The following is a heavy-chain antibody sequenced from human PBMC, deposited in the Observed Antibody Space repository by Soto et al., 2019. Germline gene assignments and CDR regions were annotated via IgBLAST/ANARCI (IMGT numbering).Heavy chain of an antibody. CDR3: ARNRYCSGGSCYPTSYYYYYYYMDV. CDR1: GGSISSSSYY. J-gene: IGHJ6*03. D-gene: IGHD2-15*01. CDR2: IYYSGST. V-gene: IGHV4-39*01. Sequence: PSETLSLTCTVSGGSISSSSYYWGWIRQPPGKGLEWIGSIYYSGSTYYNPSLKSRVTISVDTSKNQFSLKLSSVTAADTAVYYCARNRYCSGGSCYPTSYYYYYYYMDVWGKGTTVTVSS.